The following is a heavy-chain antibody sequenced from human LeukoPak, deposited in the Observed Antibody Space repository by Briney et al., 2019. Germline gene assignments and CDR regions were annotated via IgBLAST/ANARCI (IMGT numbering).Heavy chain of an antibody. CDR1: GFTFSNAW. CDR3: TTQRSRITMVRGVIRSDH. V-gene: IGHV3-15*01. D-gene: IGHD3-10*01. J-gene: IGHJ4*02. CDR2: IKSKTDGGTT. Sequence: TGGSLRLSCAASGFTFSNAWMSWVRQGPEKGLEWVGRIKSKTDGGTTDYAAPVKGRFTISRDDSKNTLYLQMNSLKTEDTAVYYCTTQRSRITMVRGVIRSDHWGQGTLVTVSS.